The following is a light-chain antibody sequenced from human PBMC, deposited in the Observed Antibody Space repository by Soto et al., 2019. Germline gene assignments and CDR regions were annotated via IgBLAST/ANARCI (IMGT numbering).Light chain of an antibody. CDR2: GAS. Sequence: EIVMKQSPATLSVSPGERATLSCRASQSVSSNLAWYQQKPGQAPRLLIYGASTRATGIPARFSGSGSVTEFTLTISSLQSEDFAVYYCQQYNNWPPSTFGQGTKREIK. V-gene: IGKV3-15*01. CDR1: QSVSSN. J-gene: IGKJ2*02. CDR3: QQYNNWPPST.